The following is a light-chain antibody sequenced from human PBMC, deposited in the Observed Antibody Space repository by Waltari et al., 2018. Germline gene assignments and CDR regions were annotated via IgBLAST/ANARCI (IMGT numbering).Light chain of an antibody. Sequence: IVMTQSPATLSVSPGERATLSCRDSQSVSSNLAWYQQKPGHAPRLLLFDASTRATAIPVRFSCSGSGTEFTLTISSVQSEDFGIYFCQQYDKWTLYTFGQGTKLEIK. V-gene: IGKV3-15*01. CDR3: QQYDKWTLYT. J-gene: IGKJ2*01. CDR1: QSVSSN. CDR2: DAS.